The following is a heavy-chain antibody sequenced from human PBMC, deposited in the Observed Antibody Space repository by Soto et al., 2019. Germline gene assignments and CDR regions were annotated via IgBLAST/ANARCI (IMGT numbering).Heavy chain of an antibody. V-gene: IGHV1-24*01. J-gene: IGHJ4*02. Sequence: QVQLVQSGAEVKKPGASVKVSCKVSGYTLTELSMHWVRQAPGKGLEWMGGFDPEDGETIYAQKFQGRVTMTEDTSTDTAYMELSSLTSADTAVYYCTTGQRPIRFLEWLSRYYFDYWGQGTLVTVSS. CDR3: TTGQRPIRFLEWLSRYYFDY. CDR2: FDPEDGET. CDR1: GYTLTELS. D-gene: IGHD3-3*01.